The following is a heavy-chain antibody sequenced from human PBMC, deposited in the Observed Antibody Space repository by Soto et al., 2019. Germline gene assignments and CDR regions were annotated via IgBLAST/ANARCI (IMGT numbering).Heavy chain of an antibody. D-gene: IGHD2-2*01. Sequence: PSETLSLTCTVSGGSISSGGYYWSWIRQHPGKGLEWIGYIYYSGSAYHNPSLKSRVTISVDTSKNQFSLKLSSVTAADTAVYYCARIEVDCNSTSCYYYFDYWGQGALVTVSS. CDR2: IYYSGSA. CDR3: ARIEVDCNSTSCYYYFDY. J-gene: IGHJ4*02. CDR1: GGSISSGGYY. V-gene: IGHV4-31*03.